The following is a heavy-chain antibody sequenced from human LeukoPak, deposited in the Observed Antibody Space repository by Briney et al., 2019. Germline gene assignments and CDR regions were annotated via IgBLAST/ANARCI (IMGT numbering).Heavy chain of an antibody. CDR3: ARNTGYEYYYDSSGYTFDY. CDR2: ISSSSSYI. V-gene: IGHV3-21*01. D-gene: IGHD3-22*01. Sequence: RGSLRLPCAASGFTVSSNYMSWVRQAPGKGPEWVSSISSSSSYIYYADSVKGRFTISRDNAKNSLYLQMNSLRAEDTAVYYCARNTGYEYYYDSSGYTFDYWGQGTLVTVSS. J-gene: IGHJ4*02. CDR1: GFTVSSNY.